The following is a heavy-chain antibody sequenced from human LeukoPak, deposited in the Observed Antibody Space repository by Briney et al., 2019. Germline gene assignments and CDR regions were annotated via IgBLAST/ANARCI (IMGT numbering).Heavy chain of an antibody. CDR3: ARGGYGDYGNDAFDI. Sequence: GGSLRLSCAASGFTFSSYSMNWVRQAPGKGLEWVSSISSSSSYIYYADSVKGPFTISRDNAKNSLYLQMNSLRAKDTAVYYCARGGYGDYGNDAFDIWGQGTMVRVSS. V-gene: IGHV3-21*01. D-gene: IGHD4-17*01. CDR2: ISSSSSYI. J-gene: IGHJ3*02. CDR1: GFTFSSYS.